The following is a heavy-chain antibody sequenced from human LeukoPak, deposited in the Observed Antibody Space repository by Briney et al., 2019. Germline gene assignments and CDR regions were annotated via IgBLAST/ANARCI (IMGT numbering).Heavy chain of an antibody. J-gene: IGHJ4*02. D-gene: IGHD2-2*01. CDR1: GFTFTNYW. CDR3: ATLPYCSSTSCYDY. CDR2: IKQDGSEK. V-gene: IGHV3-7*01. Sequence: PGGPLRLSCAASGFTFTNYWMSWVRQAPGKGLEWVANIKQDGSEKYYVDSVKGRFTISRDNAKNSLYLQMSSLRAEDTALYYCATLPYCSSTSCYDYWGQGTLVTVSS.